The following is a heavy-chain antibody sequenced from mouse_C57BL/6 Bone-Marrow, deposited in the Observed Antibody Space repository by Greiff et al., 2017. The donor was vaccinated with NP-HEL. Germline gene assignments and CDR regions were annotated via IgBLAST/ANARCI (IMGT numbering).Heavy chain of an antibody. CDR2: ISSGGSYT. V-gene: IGHV5-6*01. Sequence: EVMLVESGGDLVKPGGSLKLSCAASGFTFSSYGMSWVRPTPDKRLEWVATISSGGSYTYYPDSVKGRFTISRDNAKNTLYLQMSSLKSEDTAMYYCARQGPYAMDYWGQGTSVTVSS. CDR3: ARQGPYAMDY. CDR1: GFTFSSYG. J-gene: IGHJ4*01.